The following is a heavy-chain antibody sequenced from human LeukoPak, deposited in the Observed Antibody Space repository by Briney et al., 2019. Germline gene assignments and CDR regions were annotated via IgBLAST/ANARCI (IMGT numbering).Heavy chain of an antibody. V-gene: IGHV3-15*01. D-gene: IGHD3-16*01. CDR1: GFTLNNAW. J-gene: IGHJ6*03. CDR3: TTLTRAGFGHYYMDV. Sequence: GESIRLSCTASGFTLNNAWMSWVRQAPGRGLEWVGRLRGKSDGGSTDYATSVRGRFTISADDSKNTLFVQMDSLKPEDTGVYFCTTLTRAGFGHYYMDVWGKGTTVTVSS. CDR2: LRGKSDGGST.